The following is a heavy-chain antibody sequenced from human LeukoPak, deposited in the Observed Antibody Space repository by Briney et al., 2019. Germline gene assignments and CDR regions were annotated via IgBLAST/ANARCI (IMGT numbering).Heavy chain of an antibody. J-gene: IGHJ6*03. CDR3: AREGYLYYYYMDV. CDR2: IKQDGSEK. V-gene: IGHV3-7*01. D-gene: IGHD1-1*01. CDR1: GFTFSSYW. Sequence: GGSLRLSCAASGFTFSSYWMSWVRQAPGKGLEWVANIKQDGSEKYYVDSVKGRFTISRDNAKNSLYLQMNSLRAEDTAVYYCAREGYLYYYYMDVWGKGTTVTVSS.